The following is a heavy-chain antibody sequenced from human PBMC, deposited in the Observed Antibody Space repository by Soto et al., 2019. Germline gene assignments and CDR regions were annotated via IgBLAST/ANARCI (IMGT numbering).Heavy chain of an antibody. CDR3: AKGVGSVGIVVVPAAQH. CDR1: GFTFSSYA. V-gene: IGHV3-23*01. J-gene: IGHJ1*01. CDR2: ISGSGGST. Sequence: GGSLRLSCAASGFTFSSYAMSWVRQAPGKGLEWVSAISGSGGSTYYADSVKGRFTISRDNSKNTLYLQMNSLRAEDTAVYYCAKGVGSVGIVVVPAAQHWGQGTLVTVSS. D-gene: IGHD2-2*01.